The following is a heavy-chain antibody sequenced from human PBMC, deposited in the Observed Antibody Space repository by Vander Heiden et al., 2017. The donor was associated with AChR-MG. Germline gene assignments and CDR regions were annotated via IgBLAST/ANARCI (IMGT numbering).Heavy chain of an antibody. CDR3: ARVGPAASLDNDAFDI. Sequence: QLQLQESGSGLVKPSQTLSLTCAVSGGSISSGGYSWSWIRQPPGKGLEWIGYIYHSGSTYYNPSLKSRVTISVDRSKNQCSLKLSSVTAAETAVYYCARVGPAASLDNDAFDIWGQGTMVTVSS. V-gene: IGHV4-30-2*01. CDR2: IYHSGST. CDR1: GGSISSGGYS. J-gene: IGHJ3*02. D-gene: IGHD2-2*03.